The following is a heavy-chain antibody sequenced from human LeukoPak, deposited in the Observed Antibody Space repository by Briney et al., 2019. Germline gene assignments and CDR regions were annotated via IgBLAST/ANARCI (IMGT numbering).Heavy chain of an antibody. D-gene: IGHD6-19*01. V-gene: IGHV3-7*01. CDR3: SRVAGSSGWYAGNYYYYYYMDV. CDR1: GFTFSSYW. CDR2: IKQDGSEK. Sequence: GGSLRLSCAASGFTFSSYWMSWVRQAPGKGLEWVANIKQDGSEKYYVDSVKGRFTISRDNAKNSLYLQMNSLRAEDTAVYYCSRVAGSSGWYAGNYYYYYYMDVWGKGTTVTVSS. J-gene: IGHJ6*03.